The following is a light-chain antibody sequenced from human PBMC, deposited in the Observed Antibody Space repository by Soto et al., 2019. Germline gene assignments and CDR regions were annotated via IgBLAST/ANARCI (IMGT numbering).Light chain of an antibody. CDR1: QSVGGN. CDR2: GAS. CDR3: QQYNNWPPIT. J-gene: IGKJ5*01. V-gene: IGKV3-15*01. Sequence: ERVKTQSPATLSVSPGERATLSCRASQSVGGNLAWYQQKPGQAPRLLIYGASIRATGIPARFSGSGSGTEFTLTISSLQSEDFAMYYCQQYNNWPPITFGHGTRLEIK.